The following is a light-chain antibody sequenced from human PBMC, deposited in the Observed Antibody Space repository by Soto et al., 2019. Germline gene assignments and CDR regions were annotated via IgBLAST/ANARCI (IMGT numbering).Light chain of an antibody. CDR1: TSDVGGYNY. CDR2: EVS. J-gene: IGLJ1*01. Sequence: QSVLTQPASVSGSPGQSITISCTGTTSDVGGYNYVSWYQQHPGKAPKLMIYEVSNRPSEISNRFSGSKSGNTASLTISGLQAEDEADYYCSSYTSASTSLVVATGTKVTVL. CDR3: SSYTSASTSLV. V-gene: IGLV2-14*01.